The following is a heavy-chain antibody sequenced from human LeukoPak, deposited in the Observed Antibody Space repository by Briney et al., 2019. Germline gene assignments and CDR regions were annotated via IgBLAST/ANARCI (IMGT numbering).Heavy chain of an antibody. J-gene: IGHJ3*02. D-gene: IGHD3-10*01. CDR3: ARGRSITLLRGVAMSDGFDI. CDR2: TDTSGRYV. V-gene: IGHV3-21*06. Sequence: PRRSLRLSCTASGFTFSSYGMNWVRQAPGAGLEWVSFTDTSGRYVYYGDSVKGRFTISRDNAKNLLFLQMNGLRAEDTALYYCARGRSITLLRGVAMSDGFDIWGEGAMVGVSS. CDR1: GFTFSSYG.